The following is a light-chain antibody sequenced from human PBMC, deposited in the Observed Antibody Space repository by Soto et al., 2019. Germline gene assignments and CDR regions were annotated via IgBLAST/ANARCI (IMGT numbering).Light chain of an antibody. Sequence: EMVLTQSPGTLSLSPGERATLHCRASQIGNTNYLAWYQQRPGQPPRLLIYSASSRATGIPDRFSGSGSGTDFTLTISRLEPEDFAVYYCQQYGSSALTFGGGTKVDIK. CDR2: SAS. V-gene: IGKV3-20*01. CDR3: QQYGSSALT. CDR1: QIGNTNY. J-gene: IGKJ4*01.